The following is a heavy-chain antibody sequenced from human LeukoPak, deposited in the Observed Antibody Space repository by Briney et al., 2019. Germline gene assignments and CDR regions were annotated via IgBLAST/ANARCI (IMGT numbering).Heavy chain of an antibody. J-gene: IGHJ3*02. Sequence: PGGSLRLSCAASGFTFSSYGMHWVRQAPGKGLEWVAFIRYDGSNKYYADSVKGRFTISRDNSKNTLYLQMNSLRAEDTAVYYCAQGDIVVAPGHAFDIWGQGTMVTVSS. V-gene: IGHV3-30*02. CDR1: GFTFSSYG. CDR2: IRYDGSNK. D-gene: IGHD2-2*01. CDR3: AQGDIVVAPGHAFDI.